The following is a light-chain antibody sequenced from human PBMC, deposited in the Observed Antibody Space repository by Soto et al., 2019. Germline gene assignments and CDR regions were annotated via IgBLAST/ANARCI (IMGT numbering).Light chain of an antibody. V-gene: IGKV3-15*01. J-gene: IGKJ4*01. Sequence: EIVMTLSPATLSVSPGERATLSCRASQSVSSNLAWYQQKPGQAPRLLIYGASTRATGLPARISGSGSGTEFTLTISSLQSEDSAVYYCQQYNEWPLSFGGGTKVEIK. CDR3: QQYNEWPLS. CDR1: QSVSSN. CDR2: GAS.